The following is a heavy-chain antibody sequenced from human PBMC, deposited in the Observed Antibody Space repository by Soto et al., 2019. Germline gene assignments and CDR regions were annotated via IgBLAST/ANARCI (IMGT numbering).Heavy chain of an antibody. CDR3: AKDLWGGGVPAAPYYYYGMDV. J-gene: IGHJ6*02. Sequence: GGSLRLSCAASGFTFSSYAMSWVRQAPGKGLEWVSAISGSGGSTYYADSVKGRFTISRDNSKNTLYLQMNSLRAEDTAVYYCAKDLWGGGVPAAPYYYYGMDVWGQGTTVTVSS. V-gene: IGHV3-23*01. CDR2: ISGSGGST. D-gene: IGHD2-2*01. CDR1: GFTFSSYA.